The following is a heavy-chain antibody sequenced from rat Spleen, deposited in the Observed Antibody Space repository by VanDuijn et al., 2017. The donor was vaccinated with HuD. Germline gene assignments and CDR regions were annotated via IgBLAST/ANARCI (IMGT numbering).Heavy chain of an antibody. Sequence: EVQLVESGGGLVQPGRSLKLSCAASGFTFSNYVMAWVRQTPTRGLAWVASISTGGGNTYYRDSVKGRFTISRDTAKNTQYLQMDSLRSEDTATYYCARQLFYDGYYRSYYWYFDFWGPGTMVTVSS. D-gene: IGHD1-12*03. V-gene: IGHV5S14*01. CDR3: ARQLFYDGYYRSYYWYFDF. CDR1: GFTFSNYV. CDR2: ISTGGGNT. J-gene: IGHJ1*01.